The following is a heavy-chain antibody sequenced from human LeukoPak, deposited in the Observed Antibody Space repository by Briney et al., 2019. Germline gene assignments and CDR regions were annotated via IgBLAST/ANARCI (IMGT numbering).Heavy chain of an antibody. Sequence: GGSLRLSCAASGFTVSSNYMSWVRHAPGKGLEWVSVIYSGGSTYYADSVKGRFTISRDNSKNTLYLQMNSLRAEDTAVYYCARGIAAAGTWEYYFDYWGQGTLVTVSS. D-gene: IGHD6-13*01. CDR3: ARGIAAAGTWEYYFDY. CDR1: GFTVSSNY. CDR2: IYSGGST. J-gene: IGHJ4*02. V-gene: IGHV3-53*01.